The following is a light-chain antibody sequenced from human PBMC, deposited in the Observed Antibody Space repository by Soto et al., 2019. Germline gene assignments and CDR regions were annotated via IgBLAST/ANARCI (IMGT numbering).Light chain of an antibody. CDR3: AAWDDSLSGFVV. CDR2: RNN. J-gene: IGLJ2*01. Sequence: QSVLTQPPSASGTPGQRVTISCSGSSSNIGSNYVYWYQQLPGTAPKLLIYRNNHRPSGVPDRFSGSKSGTSASLAISGLRSEDEADYYCAAWDDSLSGFVVFGGGTKVTVL. CDR1: SSNIGSNY. V-gene: IGLV1-47*01.